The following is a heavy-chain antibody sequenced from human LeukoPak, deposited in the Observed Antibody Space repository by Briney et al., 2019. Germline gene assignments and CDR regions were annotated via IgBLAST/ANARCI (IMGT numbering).Heavy chain of an antibody. V-gene: IGHV1-2*02. Sequence: GASVKVSCKASGYTFTGYYMHWVRQAPGQGLEWMGWINPNSGGTNYAQKFQGRVTMTRDTSISTAYMELSRLRSDDTAVYYCARVPFANYYDSSGYYHHNYYYYMDVWGKGTTVTISS. J-gene: IGHJ6*03. CDR1: GYTFTGYY. CDR3: ARVPFANYYDSSGYYHHNYYYYMDV. D-gene: IGHD3-22*01. CDR2: INPNSGGT.